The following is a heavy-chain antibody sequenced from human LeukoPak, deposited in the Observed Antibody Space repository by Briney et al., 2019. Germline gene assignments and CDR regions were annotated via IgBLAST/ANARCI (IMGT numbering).Heavy chain of an antibody. V-gene: IGHV3-9*01. Sequence: PGRSLRLSCVASGFTFDDYAMHWVRQAPGKGLEWVSGISWHSGSIGYADSVKGRFTISRDNAKNTLYLQMSSLRAEDTAVYYCARDYYDSSGYPRGYWGQGTLVTVSS. D-gene: IGHD3-22*01. J-gene: IGHJ4*02. CDR3: ARDYYDSSGYPRGY. CDR1: GFTFDDYA. CDR2: ISWHSGSI.